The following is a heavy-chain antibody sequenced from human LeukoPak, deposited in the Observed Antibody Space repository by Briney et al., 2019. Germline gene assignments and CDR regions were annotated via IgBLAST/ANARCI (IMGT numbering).Heavy chain of an antibody. CDR1: GFTFSSYG. V-gene: IGHV3-30*02. Sequence: GGSLRLSCAASGFTFSSYGMHWVRQAPGKGLEWVAFIRYDGSNKYYADSVKGRFTNSRDNSKNTLYLQMNSLRAEDTAVYYCAKDDPVSGSYPNWFDPWGQGTLVTVSS. CDR3: AKDDPVSGSYPNWFDP. D-gene: IGHD1-26*01. CDR2: IRYDGSNK. J-gene: IGHJ5*02.